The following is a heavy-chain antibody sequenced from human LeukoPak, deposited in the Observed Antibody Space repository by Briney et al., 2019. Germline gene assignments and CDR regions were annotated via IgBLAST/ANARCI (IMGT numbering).Heavy chain of an antibody. V-gene: IGHV3-23*01. CDR2: ISGSGGRT. D-gene: IGHD3-10*01. CDR1: GFTFSRYD. J-gene: IGHJ3*01. Sequence: PGASLRLSCAASGFTFSRYDMSWVRQAPGKALEWVSAISGSGGRTFYADSVKRRFTITRDNSKNTLYPQMNRRRPEDTAIYYYAKARGGEGRRGAFNLWGQGTMVTVSS. CDR3: AKARGGEGRRGAFNL.